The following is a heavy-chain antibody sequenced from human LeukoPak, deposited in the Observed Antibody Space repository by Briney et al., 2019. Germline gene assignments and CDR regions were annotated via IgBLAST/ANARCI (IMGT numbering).Heavy chain of an antibody. J-gene: IGHJ4*02. Sequence: GESLRLSCAASGFIFKKYWMNWVRQVPGEGLECLANIKEDGSETYYADSVKGRFTISRDSAKKSLYLQMNSLRADDTAVYYCARDWHSGSYFGGYFDYWGQGALVTVSS. CDR3: ARDWHSGSYFGGYFDY. V-gene: IGHV3-7*01. CDR2: IKEDGSET. D-gene: IGHD1-26*01. CDR1: GFIFKKYW.